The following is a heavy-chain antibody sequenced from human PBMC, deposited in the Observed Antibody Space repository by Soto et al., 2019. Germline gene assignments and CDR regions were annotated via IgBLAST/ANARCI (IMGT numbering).Heavy chain of an antibody. Sequence: QVQLVQSGAEVKKPGASVKVSCKASGYTFTSYGISWVRQAPGQGLEWMGWISAYNGNTNYAQKLQGRVTMTTDTSASTAYMELRSLRSDDTAVYYCARENVLRFLEWGPPFDYWGQGTLVTVSS. CDR1: GYTFTSYG. CDR2: ISAYNGNT. D-gene: IGHD3-3*01. J-gene: IGHJ4*02. CDR3: ARENVLRFLEWGPPFDY. V-gene: IGHV1-18*01.